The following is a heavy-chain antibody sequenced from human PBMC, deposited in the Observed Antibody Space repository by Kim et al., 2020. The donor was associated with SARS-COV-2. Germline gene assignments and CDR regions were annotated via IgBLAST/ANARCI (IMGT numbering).Heavy chain of an antibody. D-gene: IGHD2-15*01. CDR1: GFTFDDYA. CDR2: ISWNSGSI. CDR3: AKDKTGGGPGPGPMSD. J-gene: IGHJ4*02. Sequence: GGSLRLSCAASGFTFDDYAMHWVWQAPGKGLEWVSGISWNSGSIGYADSVKGRFTISRDNAKNSLYLQMNSLRAEDTALYYCAKDKTGGGPGPGPMSDWGQGTLVTVSS. V-gene: IGHV3-9*01.